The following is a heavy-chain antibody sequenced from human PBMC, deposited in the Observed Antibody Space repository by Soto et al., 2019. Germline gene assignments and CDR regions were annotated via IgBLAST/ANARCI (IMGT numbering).Heavy chain of an antibody. Sequence: QVQLVQSGAEVKKPGSSVKVSCKASGGTFSSYAISWVRQAPGQGLEWMGGIIPIFGTANYAQKFQGRVTITADESTSPAYMELSSLRSEDTAVYYCARDSRQRWLQFYYYYGMDVWGQGTTVTVSS. V-gene: IGHV1-69*12. J-gene: IGHJ6*02. CDR2: IIPIFGTA. D-gene: IGHD5-12*01. CDR1: GGTFSSYA. CDR3: ARDSRQRWLQFYYYYGMDV.